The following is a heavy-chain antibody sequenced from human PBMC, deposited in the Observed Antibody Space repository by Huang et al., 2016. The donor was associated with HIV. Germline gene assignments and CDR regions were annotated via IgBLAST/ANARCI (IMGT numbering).Heavy chain of an antibody. J-gene: IGHJ6*03. CDR1: GRTFSRYA. Sequence: QVQLVQSGAEVKKPGSSVKVSCKASGRTFSRYAISWVRQAPGQGLEWVGGISPFFSTTKYAQKFQGRVTITADESTNTAYMELSSLRSEDTAVYYCARGTCGDCYYYYYYMDVWGKGTTVTVSS. CDR2: ISPFFSTT. CDR3: ARGTCGDCYYYYYYMDV. D-gene: IGHD2-21*02. V-gene: IGHV1-69*13.